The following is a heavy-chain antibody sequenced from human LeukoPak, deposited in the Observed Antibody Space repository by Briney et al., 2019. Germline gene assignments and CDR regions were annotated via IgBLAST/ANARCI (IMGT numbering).Heavy chain of an antibody. J-gene: IGHJ5*02. CDR1: GYTFTSYY. D-gene: IGHD3-22*01. CDR3: ARDYYDSSGSPRSYNWFDP. V-gene: IGHV1-46*01. Sequence: ASVKVSCKASGYTFTSYYMHWVGQAPGQGLDWMGIINPSCGSTSYAHKFQGRVTMTRDTSTSALYMELSKMSSEETDVYYCARDYYDSSGSPRSYNWFDPWGQGTLVTVSS. CDR2: INPSCGST.